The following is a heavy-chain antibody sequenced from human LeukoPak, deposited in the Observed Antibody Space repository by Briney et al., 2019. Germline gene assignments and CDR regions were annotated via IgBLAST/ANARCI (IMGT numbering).Heavy chain of an antibody. V-gene: IGHV3-74*01. D-gene: IGHD3-22*01. CDR2: INTDGNTR. CDR3: VRDMGHYDKD. CDR1: GFTISSYA. J-gene: IGHJ4*02. Sequence: PGGSLRLSCAASGFTISSYAMSWVRQAPGKGLVWVSRINTDGNTRDYADSVKGRFTISRDNANNTLYRQMNSHSAEYTAVYYCVRDMGHYDKDWGQGTQVTVSS.